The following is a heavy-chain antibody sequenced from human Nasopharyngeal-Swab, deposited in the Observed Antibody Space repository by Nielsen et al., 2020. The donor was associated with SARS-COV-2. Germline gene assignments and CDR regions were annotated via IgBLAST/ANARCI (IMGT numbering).Heavy chain of an antibody. D-gene: IGHD6-13*01. Sequence: GPTLVKPTQTLTLTCTFSGFSLSTSGMCVSWIRQPPGKALEWLARIDWDDDKYYSTSLKTRHTISKDTSKNQVVLTMTNMDPVDTATYYCARTIAAAGMGFDPWGQGTLVTVSS. CDR2: IDWDDDK. CDR1: GFSLSTSGMC. V-gene: IGHV2-70*11. J-gene: IGHJ5*02. CDR3: ARTIAAAGMGFDP.